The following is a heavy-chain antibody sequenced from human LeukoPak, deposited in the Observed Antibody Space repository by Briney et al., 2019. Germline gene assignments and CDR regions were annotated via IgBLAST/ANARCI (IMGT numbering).Heavy chain of an antibody. CDR1: GFSLGTSGVG. J-gene: IGHJ4*02. Sequence: GSGPTLVNPTQTLTLTCTFSGFSLGTSGVGVGWVRQPPGKALEWLALIYWDDDKRYNSSLKSGLTITKDTSKNQVVLTMTNVDPVDTATYYCVHRRIYSPFDYWGQGALVTVSS. CDR3: VHRRIYSPFDY. D-gene: IGHD4-11*01. CDR2: IYWDDDK. V-gene: IGHV2-5*02.